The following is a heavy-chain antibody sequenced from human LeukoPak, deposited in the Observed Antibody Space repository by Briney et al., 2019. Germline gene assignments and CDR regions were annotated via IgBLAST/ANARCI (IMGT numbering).Heavy chain of an antibody. CDR3: ARARITMVRGVPYYYYYYMDV. Sequence: ASVKVSCKASGYTFTSYYMHWVRQAPGQGLEWMGIINPSGGSTSYAQKFQGRVTMTRDTSTSTVYMELSSLRSEDTAVYYCARARITMVRGVPYYYYYYMDVWGKGTTVTVSS. J-gene: IGHJ6*03. CDR2: INPSGGST. CDR1: GYTFTSYY. V-gene: IGHV1-46*01. D-gene: IGHD3-10*01.